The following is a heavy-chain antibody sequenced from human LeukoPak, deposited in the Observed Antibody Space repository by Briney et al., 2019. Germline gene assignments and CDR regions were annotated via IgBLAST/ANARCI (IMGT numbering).Heavy chain of an antibody. CDR1: GGSISSSSYY. Sequence: SETLSLTCTVSGGSISSSSYYWGWIRQPPGKGLEWIGSIYYSGSTYYNPSLKSRVTISVDTSKNRFSLKLSSVTAAGTAVYYCASRHMYSSSSFDYWGQGTLVTVSS. V-gene: IGHV4-39*07. J-gene: IGHJ4*02. CDR3: ASRHMYSSSSFDY. CDR2: IYYSGST. D-gene: IGHD6-13*01.